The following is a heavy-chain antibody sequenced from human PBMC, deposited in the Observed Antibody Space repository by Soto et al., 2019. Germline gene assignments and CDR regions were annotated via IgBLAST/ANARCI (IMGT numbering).Heavy chain of an antibody. Sequence: EVQLLESGGGLVQPGGSLRLSCAASGITFSDMSWVRQAPGKGLEWVSGFSGSGDSTYYADSVKGRFTISRDSSKSTLYLQMNSLRVEDTAVYYCAKGGVGVTTIASWGQGTLVTVSS. CDR2: FSGSGDST. J-gene: IGHJ5*02. CDR1: GITFSD. D-gene: IGHD5-12*01. V-gene: IGHV3-23*01. CDR3: AKGGVGVTTIAS.